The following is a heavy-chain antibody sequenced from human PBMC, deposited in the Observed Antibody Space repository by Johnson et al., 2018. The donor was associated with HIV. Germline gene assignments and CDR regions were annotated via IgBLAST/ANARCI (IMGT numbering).Heavy chain of an antibody. CDR1: RITVGSNY. J-gene: IGHJ3*02. CDR3: ARGKGAAAGLDAFDI. D-gene: IGHD6-13*01. Sequence: VQLVESGGGVVQPGGSLRLSCEASRITVGSNYMSWVRRAPGKGLEWVSVIFRAGDTYYADSVKGRFTISRDNSKNMLYLQMNSLRAEDTAVYYCARGKGAAAGLDAFDIWGQGTMVTVSS. V-gene: IGHV3-66*01. CDR2: IFRAGDT.